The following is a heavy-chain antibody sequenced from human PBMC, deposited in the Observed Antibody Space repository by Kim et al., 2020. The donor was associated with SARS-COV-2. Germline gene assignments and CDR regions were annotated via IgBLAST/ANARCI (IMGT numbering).Heavy chain of an antibody. Sequence: GGTTEYAASVKGRLTISRDDSKSIAYLKMNSLKTEDTAVYYCTANIAATPWGQGTLVTVSS. CDR2: GGTT. D-gene: IGHD6-25*01. V-gene: IGHV3-49*02. CDR3: TANIAATP. J-gene: IGHJ5*02.